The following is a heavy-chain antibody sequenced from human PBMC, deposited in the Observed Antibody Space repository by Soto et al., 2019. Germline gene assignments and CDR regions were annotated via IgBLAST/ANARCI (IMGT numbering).Heavy chain of an antibody. CDR2: INHSGST. V-gene: IGHV4-34*01. CDR3: ARSIAVSNYYYYGMDV. J-gene: IGHJ6*01. CDR1: GGSFSGYY. D-gene: IGHD6-19*01. Sequence: PSETLSLTCAVYGGSFSGYYWSWIRQPPGKGLEWIGEINHSGSTNYNPSLKSRVTISVDTSKNQFSLKLSSVTAADTAVYYCARSIAVSNYYYYGMDVWGQGTTMTLYS.